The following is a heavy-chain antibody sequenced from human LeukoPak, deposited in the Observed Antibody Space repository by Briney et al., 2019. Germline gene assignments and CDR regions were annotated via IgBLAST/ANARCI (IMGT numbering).Heavy chain of an antibody. V-gene: IGHV3-23*01. CDR3: AKGISGYFLGAFDV. CDR2: LRSSGSST. CDR1: GFTFSTYA. J-gene: IGHJ3*01. Sequence: GGSLRLSCAASGFTFSTYAMSWVRPAPGKGLEWVSTLRSSGSSTYYADSVRGRFTISRDNSKNTLFLQMNSLRADDTAVYYCAKGISGYFLGAFDVWGQGTMVTVSS. D-gene: IGHD3-22*01.